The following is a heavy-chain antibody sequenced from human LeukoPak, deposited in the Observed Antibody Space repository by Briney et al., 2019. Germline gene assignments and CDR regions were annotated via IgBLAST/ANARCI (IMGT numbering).Heavy chain of an antibody. V-gene: IGHV3-11*01. CDR2: ISSSGGII. CDR1: GFTFSDYY. CDR3: ARRSSGTPNF. D-gene: IGHD3-10*01. Sequence: GGSLRLSCVASGFTFSDYYMSWIRQAPGKGLEWLSYISSSGGIIYYSDSVKGRFTISRDNAKNSLYLQMNSLRAEDTAVYYCARRSSGTPNFWGQGTLVTVSS. J-gene: IGHJ4*02.